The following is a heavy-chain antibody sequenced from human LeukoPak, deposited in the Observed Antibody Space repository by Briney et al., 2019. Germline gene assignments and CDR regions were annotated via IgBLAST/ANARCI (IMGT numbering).Heavy chain of an antibody. CDR2: ISYDGSNK. J-gene: IGHJ4*02. CDR1: GFTFSSHG. D-gene: IGHD3-22*01. CDR3: AKAKYYYDSSGLGDY. V-gene: IGHV3-30*18. Sequence: GRSLRLSCAASGFTFSSHGMHWVRQAPGKGLEWVAVISYDGSNKYYADSVKGRFTISRDNSKNTLYLQMNSLRAEDTAVYYCAKAKYYYDSSGLGDYWGQGTLVTVSS.